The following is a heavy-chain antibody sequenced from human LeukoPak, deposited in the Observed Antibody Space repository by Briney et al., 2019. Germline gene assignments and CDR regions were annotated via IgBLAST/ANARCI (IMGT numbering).Heavy chain of an antibody. CDR2: IYTSGST. V-gene: IGHV4-4*09. J-gene: IGHJ4*02. D-gene: IGHD5-12*01. CDR1: GGSISSYY. Sequence: SETLSLTCTVSGGSISSYYWSWIRQPPGKGLEWIGYIYTSGSTNYNPSLKSRVTIPVDTSKNQFSLKLSSVTAADTAVYYCARLYGGYDRDYWGQGTLVTVSS. CDR3: ARLYGGYDRDY.